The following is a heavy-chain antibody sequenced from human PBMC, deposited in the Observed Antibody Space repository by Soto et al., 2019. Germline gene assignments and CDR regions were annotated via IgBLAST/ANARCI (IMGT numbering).Heavy chain of an antibody. J-gene: IGHJ4*02. CDR3: VRAALRGIVLVPAFDY. Sequence: SETLSLTCTVSGGSISSGGYYWSWIRQHPGKGLEWIGYIYYSGSTYYNPSLKSRVTISVDTSKNQFSLKLSSVTAADTAVYYCVRAALRGIVLVPAFDYWGQGTLVTVPQ. CDR2: IYYSGST. D-gene: IGHD2-2*01. CDR1: GGSISSGGYY. V-gene: IGHV4-31*03.